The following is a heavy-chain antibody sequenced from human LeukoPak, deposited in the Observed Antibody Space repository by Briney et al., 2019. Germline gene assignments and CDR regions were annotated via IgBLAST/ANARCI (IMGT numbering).Heavy chain of an antibody. D-gene: IGHD2-15*01. CDR1: GVSVSGYT. CDR2: IYYSGNT. V-gene: IGHV4-59*02. CDR3: ARDLRYCSGGSCSRDWYFDL. J-gene: IGHJ2*01. Sequence: PSETLSLTCTVSGVSVSGYTWTWIRQPPGKGLEYIGYIYYSGNTNYNPSLKSRVTVSRDTSKNQVSLKLSSVTAADTAVYYCARDLRYCSGGSCSRDWYFDLWGRGTLVTVSS.